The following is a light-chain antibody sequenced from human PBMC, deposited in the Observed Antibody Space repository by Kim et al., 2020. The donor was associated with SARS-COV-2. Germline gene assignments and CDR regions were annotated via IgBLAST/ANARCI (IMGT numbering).Light chain of an antibody. CDR1: QSISSF. Sequence: LSPGERATPSCRASQSISSFLAWYQQKPGQAPRLLIHDATTRATGIPARFSGSGSGTDFTLTISSLEPEDFAVYYCQQRDSWPLTFGGGTKVDIK. CDR2: DAT. CDR3: QQRDSWPLT. J-gene: IGKJ4*01. V-gene: IGKV3-11*01.